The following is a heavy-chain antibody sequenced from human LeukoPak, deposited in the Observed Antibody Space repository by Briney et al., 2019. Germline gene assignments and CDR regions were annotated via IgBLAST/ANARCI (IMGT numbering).Heavy chain of an antibody. D-gene: IGHD4-17*01. J-gene: IGHJ4*02. CDR3: ARGLATVTTIPDY. Sequence: PGGSLRLSCAASGCTVSSSYMSWVRQAPGKGLEWVSVIYSSGNTYYADSVKGRFTISRDNSKNTLYLQMNSLRAEDKAVYYCARGLATVTTIPDYWGQGTLVTVSS. V-gene: IGHV3-53*01. CDR2: IYSSGNT. CDR1: GCTVSSSY.